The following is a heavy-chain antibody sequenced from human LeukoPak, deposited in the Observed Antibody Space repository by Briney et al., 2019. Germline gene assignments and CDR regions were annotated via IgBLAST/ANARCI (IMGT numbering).Heavy chain of an antibody. CDR3: ASLNQLLFDY. CDR1: GFTFSSYG. Sequence: GGSLRLSCAASGFTFSSYGMHWVRQAPGKGLEWVAVISYDGSNKYYADSVKGRFTISRDNSKNTLYLQMNSLRAEDTAVYYCASLNQLLFDYWGQGALVTVSS. CDR2: ISYDGSNK. J-gene: IGHJ4*02. D-gene: IGHD2-2*01. V-gene: IGHV3-30*03.